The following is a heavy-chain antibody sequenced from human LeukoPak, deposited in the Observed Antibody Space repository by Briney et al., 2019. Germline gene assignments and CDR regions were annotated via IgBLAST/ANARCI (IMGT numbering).Heavy chain of an antibody. CDR1: GGTLSIYA. V-gene: IGHV1-69*05. CDR2: IVPLIGTA. J-gene: IGHJ6*03. D-gene: IGHD2-15*01. CDR3: ARGDRVVPPLHYYYCYLDV. Sequence: SVKVSCKASGGTLSIYAISWVRQAPGQGLEWMGGIVPLIGTAHYAEKFRDRVTITTDGSTNTAYMELSSLRSEDTAVYYCARGDRVVPPLHYYYCYLDVWGKGTTVTVSS.